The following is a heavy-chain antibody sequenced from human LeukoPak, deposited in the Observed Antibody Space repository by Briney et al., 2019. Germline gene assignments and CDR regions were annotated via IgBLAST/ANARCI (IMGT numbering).Heavy chain of an antibody. CDR2: IYYSGST. CDR3: ARTRLGGSGSYYNSYYYMDV. V-gene: IGHV4-59*01. D-gene: IGHD3-10*01. J-gene: IGHJ6*03. Sequence: SETLSLTCTVSGGSISSYYWSWIRQPPGKGLEWIGYIYYSGSTNYNPSLKSRVTISVDTSKNQFSLKLSSVTAADTAVYYCARTRLGGSGSYYNSYYYMDVWGKGTTVTVSS. CDR1: GGSISSYY.